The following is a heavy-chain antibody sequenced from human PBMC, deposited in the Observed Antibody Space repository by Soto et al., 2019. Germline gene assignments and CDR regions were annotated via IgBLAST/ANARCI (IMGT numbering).Heavy chain of an antibody. CDR3: ARLQYYFDY. Sequence: PSETLSLTCPVSGGSISSYYWSWIRQPPGKGLEWIGYIYYSGSTNYNPSLKSRVTISVDTSKNQFSLKLSSVTAADTAVYYCARLQYYFDYWGQGTLVTVSS. V-gene: IGHV4-59*08. J-gene: IGHJ4*02. CDR2: IYYSGST. CDR1: GGSISSYY.